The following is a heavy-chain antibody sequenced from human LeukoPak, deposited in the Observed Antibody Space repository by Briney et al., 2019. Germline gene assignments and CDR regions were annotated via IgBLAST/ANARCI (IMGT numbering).Heavy chain of an antibody. D-gene: IGHD3-22*01. V-gene: IGHV3-48*02. CDR3: AREIYDSSGYYLLDY. CDR2: ISSSSVNI. Sequence: HPGGSLRLSCAAPGFTFRSYSMNWVRQAPGKGLEWVSYISSSSVNIYYADSVKGRFTISRDNAKNSLYLQMNSLRDEDTAVYYCAREIYDSSGYYLLDYWGQGTLVTVSS. CDR1: GFTFRSYS. J-gene: IGHJ4*02.